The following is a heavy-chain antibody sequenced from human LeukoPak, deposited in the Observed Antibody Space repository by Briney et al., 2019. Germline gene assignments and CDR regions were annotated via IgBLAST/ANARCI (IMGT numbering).Heavy chain of an antibody. CDR3: ARVDEQWLVPSHSNY. D-gene: IGHD6-19*01. V-gene: IGHV3-21*01. Sequence: GGSLRVCCAASGFTFNSYSMNWVRQAPGKGLEGVSSISSSSSYIYYADSVKGRFTISRDNAKNSLYPQMNSLRAEDTAVYYCARVDEQWLVPSHSNYWGQGTLVTVSS. CDR1: GFTFNSYS. CDR2: ISSSSSYI. J-gene: IGHJ4*02.